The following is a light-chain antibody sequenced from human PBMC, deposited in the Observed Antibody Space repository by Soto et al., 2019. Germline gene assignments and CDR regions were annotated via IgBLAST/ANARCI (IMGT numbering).Light chain of an antibody. V-gene: IGKV3-20*01. CDR1: QSISSTY. Sequence: EIVLTQSPGTLSLSPGERATLSCRASQSISSTYLTWYHQKPGQAPRLLIDGASRRATAIPDRFSGSGSGTDFTLTISRLEPEDFAVYYCHHYGNSPQTFGQGTKVDIK. J-gene: IGKJ1*01. CDR2: GAS. CDR3: HHYGNSPQT.